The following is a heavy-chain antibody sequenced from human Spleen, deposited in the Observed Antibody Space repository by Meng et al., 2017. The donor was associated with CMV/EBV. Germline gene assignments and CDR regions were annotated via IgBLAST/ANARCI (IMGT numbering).Heavy chain of an antibody. V-gene: IGHV4-38-2*02. D-gene: IGHD6-19*01. CDR2: FYRTGDT. CDR3: VSGGDYKYVGGWYPYFEY. J-gene: IGHJ4*02. Sequence: SETLSLTCIVSGYSISDGYYWGWVRQSPGKGLEWLGSFYRTGDTYYNPSLQSRITISGDAPKNRISLWLAAMTSTDTALYFCVSGGDYKYVGGWYPYFEYWGEGRLVTVSS. CDR1: GYSISDGYY.